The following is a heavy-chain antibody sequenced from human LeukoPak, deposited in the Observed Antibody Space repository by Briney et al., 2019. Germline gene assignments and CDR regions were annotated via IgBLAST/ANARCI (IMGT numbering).Heavy chain of an antibody. CDR3: AKADRTIVVVMVDY. CDR1: GFTFSSYA. J-gene: IGHJ4*02. D-gene: IGHD3-22*01. V-gene: IGHV3-23*01. CDR2: VSNSGGST. Sequence: TWGSLRLSCAASGFTFSSYAMSWVRQAPGKGLEWVSGVSNSGGSTYYADSVKGRFTISRDNSKNTLYLQMNSLRAEDTAVYYCAKADRTIVVVMVDYWGQGTLVTVSS.